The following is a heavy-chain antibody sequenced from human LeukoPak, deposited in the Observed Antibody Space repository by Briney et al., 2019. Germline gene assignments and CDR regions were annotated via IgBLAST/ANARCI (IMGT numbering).Heavy chain of an antibody. CDR1: GYTFTSYG. V-gene: IGHV1-18*01. J-gene: IGHJ4*02. CDR2: ISAYNGNT. Sequence: GASVKVSCKASGYTFTSYGISWVRQAPGQGLEWMGWISAYNGNTNYAQRLQGRVTMTTDTSTSTAYTDLRSLRSDDTAVYYCARDAPGSTFDYWGQGTLVTVSS. CDR3: ARDAPGSTFDY. D-gene: IGHD6-13*01.